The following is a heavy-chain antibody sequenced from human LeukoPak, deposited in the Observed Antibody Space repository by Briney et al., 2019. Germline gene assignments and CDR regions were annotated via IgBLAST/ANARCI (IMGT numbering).Heavy chain of an antibody. CDR3: ARTRGYSYGYQTPFWFDP. J-gene: IGHJ5*02. Sequence: GGSLRLSCAASGFTFSSYAMSWVRQAPGKGLEWVSVIYSGGSTYYADSVKGRFTISRDNSKNTLYLQMNSLRAEDTAVYYCARTRGYSYGYQTPFWFDPWGQGTLVTVSS. V-gene: IGHV3-66*01. D-gene: IGHD5-18*01. CDR1: GFTFSSYA. CDR2: IYSGGST.